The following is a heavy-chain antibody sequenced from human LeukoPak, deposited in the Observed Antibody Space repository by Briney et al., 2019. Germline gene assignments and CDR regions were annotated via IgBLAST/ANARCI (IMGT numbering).Heavy chain of an antibody. D-gene: IGHD3-10*01. CDR1: GFTFSSYG. Sequence: GGSLRLSCAASGFTFSSYGMHWVRQAPGKGLEWAAVIWYDGTDEYYADSVKGRFTVSRDNSKKTLYLQMNSLRAEDTAVYYCAKDTTTTRRGFDYWGQGTLATVSS. V-gene: IGHV3-33*06. J-gene: IGHJ4*02. CDR2: IWYDGTDE. CDR3: AKDTTTTRRGFDY.